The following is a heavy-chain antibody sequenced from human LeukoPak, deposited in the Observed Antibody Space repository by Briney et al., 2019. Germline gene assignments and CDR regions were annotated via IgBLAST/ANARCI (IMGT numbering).Heavy chain of an antibody. CDR3: AKGCSSISCYTSEY. CDR1: GFTLSSYA. Sequence: GGSLRLSCVASGFTLSSYAMTWVRQAPGKGLEWVSAISGGGGDTCYADSVKARFTISRDNSKNTLYLQMNSLRAEDTALYYCAKGCSSISCYTSEYWGQGTLVTVSS. J-gene: IGHJ4*02. D-gene: IGHD2-2*02. CDR2: ISGGGGDT. V-gene: IGHV3-23*01.